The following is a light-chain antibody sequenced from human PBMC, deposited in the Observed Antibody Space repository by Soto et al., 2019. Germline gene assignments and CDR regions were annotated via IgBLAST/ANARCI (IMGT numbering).Light chain of an antibody. CDR3: QQRSNWPPVT. CDR1: QSVSRH. Sequence: EVVLTQSPATLSLSPGERATLSCRASQSVSRHLAWYQQKPGQAPRLLILDASDRATGIPARFSGSGSGTNFTLTISSLEPEDFAVYYCQQRSNWPPVTFGGGPKVEIK. J-gene: IGKJ4*01. V-gene: IGKV3-11*01. CDR2: DAS.